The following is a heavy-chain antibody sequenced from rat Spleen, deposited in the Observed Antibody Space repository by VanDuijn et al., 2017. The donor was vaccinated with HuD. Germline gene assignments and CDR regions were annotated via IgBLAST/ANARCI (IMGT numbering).Heavy chain of an antibody. CDR1: GFTFSNYG. CDR3: ARPGITSYVMDA. CDR2: ISYEGSNT. V-gene: IGHV5-22*01. J-gene: IGHJ4*01. D-gene: IGHD1-4*01. Sequence: EVELVESGGGLVQPGRSMKLSCAASGFTFSNYGMAWVRQAPTEGLEWVASISYEGSNTYYGDSVKGRFTISRDNAKSTLYLQMNSLTSEDTATYYCARPGITSYVMDAWGQGASVTVSS.